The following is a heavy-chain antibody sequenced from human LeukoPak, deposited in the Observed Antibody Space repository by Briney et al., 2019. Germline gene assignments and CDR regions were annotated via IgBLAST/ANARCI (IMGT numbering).Heavy chain of an antibody. CDR3: ARADWNDGEIDY. D-gene: IGHD1-1*01. CDR2: INPNSGGT. V-gene: IGHV1-2*02. Sequence: ASVKVSCKASGYTVTGYYMHWVRQAPGQGLEWMGWINPNSGGTNYAQKFQGRVTMTRDTSISTAYMELSRLRSDDTAVYYCARADWNDGEIDYWGQGTLVTVSS. J-gene: IGHJ4*02. CDR1: GYTVTGYY.